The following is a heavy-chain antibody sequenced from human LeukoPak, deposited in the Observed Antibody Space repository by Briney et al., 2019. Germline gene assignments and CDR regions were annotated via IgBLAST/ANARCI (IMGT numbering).Heavy chain of an antibody. V-gene: IGHV6-1*01. CDR1: GDSVSSRISA. J-gene: IGHJ4*02. CDR3: ARSTGWLNGH. D-gene: IGHD2-8*02. Sequence: SQTLSLTCAISGDSVSSRISACSWIRQSPSRGLEWLGRTYYRSRWYNDYAVSVKGRITINPDTSKNQFSLQLSSVTPEDTAVYYCARSTGWLNGHWGQGTLVTVSS. CDR2: TYYRSRWYN.